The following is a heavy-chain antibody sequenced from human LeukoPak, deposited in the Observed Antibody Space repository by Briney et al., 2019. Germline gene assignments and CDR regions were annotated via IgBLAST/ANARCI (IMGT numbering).Heavy chain of an antibody. CDR1: GYTFTSYY. CDR3: AKDHLITMVRENNWFDP. D-gene: IGHD3-10*01. J-gene: IGHJ5*02. CDR2: INPSGGST. Sequence: ASVKVSCKASGYTFTSYYMHWVRQAPGQGLEWMGIINPSGGSTSYAQKFQGRVTMTRDMSTSTVYMELSSLRAEDTAVYYCAKDHLITMVRENNWFDPWGQGTLVTVSS. V-gene: IGHV1-46*01.